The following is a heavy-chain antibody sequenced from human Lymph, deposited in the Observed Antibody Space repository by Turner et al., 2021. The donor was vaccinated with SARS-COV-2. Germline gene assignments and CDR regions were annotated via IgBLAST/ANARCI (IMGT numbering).Heavy chain of an antibody. CDR2: IIPILPRA. J-gene: IGHJ6*02. V-gene: IGHV1-69*10. D-gene: IGHD3-10*01. Sequence: QVQLVQSGAEVKKPGSSVKVSCKASGGTFSSYAISWVRQAPGQGLEWRGGIIPILPRATCSKNFEGRVTITADKSTGTAYMELSSLIYEETAVFYCARVVGGFGELGYYYYYGMDVWGQGTTVTVSS. CDR3: ARVVGGFGELGYYYYYGMDV. CDR1: GGTFSSYA.